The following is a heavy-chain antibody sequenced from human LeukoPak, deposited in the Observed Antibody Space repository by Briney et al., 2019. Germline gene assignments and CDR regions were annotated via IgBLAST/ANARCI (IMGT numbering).Heavy chain of an antibody. D-gene: IGHD2-2*01. Sequence: SGALALPWTVSGGSIRCYLWSWVRQPPGKGVGGSWINYYSGSTNYNPSLKSRATISVDTSKNQFSLKLSSVTAADTAVCYCARVDGPAAMGGGVDYWGRGTVVTVSS. CDR3: ARVDGPAAMGGGVDY. CDR1: GGSIRCYL. V-gene: IGHV4-59*01. J-gene: IGHJ4*02. CDR2: NYYSGST.